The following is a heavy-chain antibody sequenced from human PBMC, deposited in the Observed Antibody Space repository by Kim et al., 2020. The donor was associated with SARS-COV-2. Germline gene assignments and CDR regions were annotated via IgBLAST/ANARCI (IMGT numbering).Heavy chain of an antibody. V-gene: IGHV4-61*01. J-gene: IGHJ5*02. CDR1: GGSVSSGIYY. CDR3: ARDKWELFGGWFDP. CDR2: MYNSGST. D-gene: IGHD1-26*01. Sequence: SETLSLTCTVSGGSVSSGIYYWSWIRQPPGKGLEWIGYMYNSGSTNYNPSLKSRVTISVDTSKNQFSLRLSSVTAADTAVYYCARDKWELFGGWFDPWGQGTLVTVSS.